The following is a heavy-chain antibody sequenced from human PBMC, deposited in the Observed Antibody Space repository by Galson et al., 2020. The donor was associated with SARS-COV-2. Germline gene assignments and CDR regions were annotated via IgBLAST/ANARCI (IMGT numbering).Heavy chain of an antibody. CDR2: IYHGASP. J-gene: IGHJ5*02. V-gene: IGHV4-30-4*01. CDR3: ARFTFGGVSWGGWLDP. D-gene: IGHD3-16*01. CDR1: GGSINSGDDY. Sequence: SETLSLTCIVSGGSINSGDDYWNWIRQAPGKGLEWIGYIYHGASPYYNPSLKSPVTMSMDTSKNHFFLELSSVTVADTAVYYCARFTFGGVSWGGWLDPWGQGVFVTVSS.